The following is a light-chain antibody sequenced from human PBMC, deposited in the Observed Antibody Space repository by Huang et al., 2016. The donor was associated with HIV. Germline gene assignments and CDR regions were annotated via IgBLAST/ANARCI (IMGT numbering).Light chain of an antibody. CDR3: QQYDKWPPGLT. V-gene: IGKV3D-15*01. Sequence: EIMMTQSPATLSVSPGGRATLSCRASQNVRNNLAWYQQKPGQAPRRLIYETSTRAAGIAARFSGSGSGTEFTLTISGLQSEDFAIYYCQQYDKWPPGLTFGGGTKVEI. CDR1: QNVRNN. J-gene: IGKJ4*01. CDR2: ETS.